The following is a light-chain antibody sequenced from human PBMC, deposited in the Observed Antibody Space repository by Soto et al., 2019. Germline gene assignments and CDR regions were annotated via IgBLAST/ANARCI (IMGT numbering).Light chain of an antibody. CDR3: QQSYIAPWT. J-gene: IGKJ1*01. CDR1: QSIAGY. V-gene: IGKV1-39*01. Sequence: DNQMTQSPSSLSASVGDRVTITCRASQSIAGYLNWYQQKPGKAPELLIYAASSFQSGVPSRFSGSGSGTDFTLSINSLLPEDFATYYCQQSYIAPWTFGQGTKVDI. CDR2: AAS.